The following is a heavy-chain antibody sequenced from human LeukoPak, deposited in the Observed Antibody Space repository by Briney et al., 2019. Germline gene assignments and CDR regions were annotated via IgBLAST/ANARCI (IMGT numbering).Heavy chain of an antibody. V-gene: IGHV1-2*02. CDR3: ASQSYYYDSSGYNDY. CDR2: INPNSGGT. Sequence: ASVKVSFKASGYTFTGYYMHWVRQAPGQGLEWMGWINPNSGGTNYAQKFQGRVTMTRDTSISTAYMELSRLRSDDTAVYYCASQSYYYDSSGYNDYWGQGTLVTVSS. J-gene: IGHJ4*02. CDR1: GYTFTGYY. D-gene: IGHD3-22*01.